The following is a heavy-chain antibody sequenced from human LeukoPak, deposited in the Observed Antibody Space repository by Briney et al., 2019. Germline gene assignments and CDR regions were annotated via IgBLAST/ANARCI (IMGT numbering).Heavy chain of an antibody. CDR3: ARGWFGGLPY. V-gene: IGHV4-4*07. J-gene: IGHJ4*02. D-gene: IGHD3-10*01. CDR1: GGSISSYS. Sequence: SETLSLTCTVSGGSISSYSWSWIRQPAGKGLEWIGRIYTSGSTNYNASLKNRGTMSVDTSTNHSSLMLISVLTADTAAYYCARGWFGGLPYWGQGTLVTVSS. CDR2: IYTSGST.